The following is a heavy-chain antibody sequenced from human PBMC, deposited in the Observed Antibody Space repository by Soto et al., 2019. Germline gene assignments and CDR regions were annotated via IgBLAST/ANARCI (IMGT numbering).Heavy chain of an antibody. D-gene: IGHD2-8*02. CDR3: TRGRRDILLIGWFDP. Sequence: QVQLQQWGAGLLKPPETLSLTCAVYGGSFSDYYWSWIRQPPGKGLEWIGEINHSGSTNYNPSLKSRVTMSVDTSKNQFSLKLSSVTAADTAVYYCTRGRRDILLIGWFDPWGQGTLVTVSS. V-gene: IGHV4-34*01. CDR2: INHSGST. CDR1: GGSFSDYY. J-gene: IGHJ5*02.